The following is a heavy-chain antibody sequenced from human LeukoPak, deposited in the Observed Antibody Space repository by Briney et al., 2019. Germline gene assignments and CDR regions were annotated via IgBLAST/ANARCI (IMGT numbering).Heavy chain of an antibody. D-gene: IGHD5-18*01. V-gene: IGHV4-38-2*02. CDR1: GYSISSGYH. CDR2: IYHSGST. CDR3: ARGSGTAMVLYYFDY. J-gene: IGHJ4*02. Sequence: SETLSLTCTVSGYSISSGYHWGWIRQPPGKGLEWIGSIYHSGSTYYNPSLKSRVTISVDTSKNQFSLKLSSVTAADTAVYYCARGSGTAMVLYYFDYWGQGTLVTVSS.